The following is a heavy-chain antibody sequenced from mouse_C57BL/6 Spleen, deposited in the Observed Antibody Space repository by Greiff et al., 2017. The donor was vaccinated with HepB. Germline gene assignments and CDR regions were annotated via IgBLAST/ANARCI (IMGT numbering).Heavy chain of an antibody. CDR1: GYTFTDYN. CDR2: INPNNGGT. V-gene: IGHV1-18*01. CDR3: ARSGNSYYAMDY. Sequence: VQLQQPGPELVKPGASVKIPCKASGYTFTDYNMDWVKQSHGKSLEWIGDINPNNGGTIYNQKFKGKATLTVDKSSSTAYMELRSLTSEDTAVYYCARSGNSYYAMDYWGQGTSVTVSS. J-gene: IGHJ4*01.